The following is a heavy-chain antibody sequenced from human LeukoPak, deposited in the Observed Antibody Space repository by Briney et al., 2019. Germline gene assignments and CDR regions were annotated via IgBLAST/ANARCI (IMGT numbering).Heavy chain of an antibody. CDR3: ARGLEAAAGTSTIDY. D-gene: IGHD6-13*01. V-gene: IGHV4-34*01. CDR1: GGSFSGYY. CDR2: INHSGST. Sequence: ASETLSLTCAVYGGSFSGYYWSWIRQPPGKGLEWIGEINHSGSTNYNPSLKSRVTISVDTSKNQFSLKLSSVAAADTAVYYCARGLEAAAGTSTIDYWGQGTLVTVSS. J-gene: IGHJ4*02.